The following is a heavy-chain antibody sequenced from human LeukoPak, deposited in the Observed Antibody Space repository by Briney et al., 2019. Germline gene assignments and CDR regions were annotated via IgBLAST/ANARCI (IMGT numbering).Heavy chain of an antibody. Sequence: GGSLRLSCAASGFTFNRYWMTWVRQAPGKGLEWVANIKQDGSEKYYVDSVKGRFTISRDNAKNSLYLQMNSLGAEDTAVYHCARDVDGGMDYWGQGTLVTVSS. CDR1: GFTFNRYW. CDR2: IKQDGSEK. V-gene: IGHV3-7*04. D-gene: IGHD3-16*01. J-gene: IGHJ4*02. CDR3: ARDVDGGMDY.